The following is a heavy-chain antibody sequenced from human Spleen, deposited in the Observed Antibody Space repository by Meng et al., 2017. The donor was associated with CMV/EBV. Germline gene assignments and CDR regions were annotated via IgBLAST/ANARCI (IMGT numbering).Heavy chain of an antibody. V-gene: IGHV3-74*01. Sequence: GESLKISCAVSGFSLSTYWMHWVRQAPGKGLVWVARIDSHESGTKYADFVKDRFTISRDDPKNTLYLQMNSLRAEDTAVYYCARSTSSGTDYWAWGQGTLVTVSS. CDR2: IDSHESGT. CDR3: ARSTSSGTDYWA. CDR1: GFSLSTYW. J-gene: IGHJ4*02. D-gene: IGHD3-10*01.